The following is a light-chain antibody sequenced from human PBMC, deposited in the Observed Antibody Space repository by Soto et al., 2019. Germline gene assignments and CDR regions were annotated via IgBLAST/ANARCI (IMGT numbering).Light chain of an antibody. CDR2: WAS. CDR1: QSVLNRSNNKNY. V-gene: IGKV4-1*01. J-gene: IGKJ2*01. CDR3: QQYSSPPYT. Sequence: DIVMTQSPDSLAVSLGERATINCKSSQSVLNRSNNKNYLAWYHQKPGQPPNLLIYWASTRESGVPDRFSGSGSGTDFTLTISSLQAEDVAVYYCQQYSSPPYTFGQGTKLEIK.